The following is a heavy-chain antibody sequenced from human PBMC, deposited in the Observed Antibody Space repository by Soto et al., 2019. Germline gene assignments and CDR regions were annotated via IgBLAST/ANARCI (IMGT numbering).Heavy chain of an antibody. CDR3: ARARMATNGRQPPIPDY. J-gene: IGHJ4*02. V-gene: IGHV1-18*01. D-gene: IGHD5-12*01. Sequence: QVQLVQSGAEVKKPGASVKVSCKASGYTFTSYGISWVRQAPGQGLEWMGWISAYNGNTQYAQKLQGRVTMTTDTSTSKAYMELRSLKSDDTAVYHCARARMATNGRQPPIPDYWGQGTLVTVS. CDR1: GYTFTSYG. CDR2: ISAYNGNT.